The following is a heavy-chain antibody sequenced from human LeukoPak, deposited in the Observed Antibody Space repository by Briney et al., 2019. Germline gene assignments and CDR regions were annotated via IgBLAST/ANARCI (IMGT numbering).Heavy chain of an antibody. CDR1: GYTFIDYD. Sequence: ASVKVSCKASGYTFIDYDINWVRQATGQGLEWMGWMNSKSGDTGYAQKFQGRVPMTRKTSISTAYMELSSLRPEDTAVYYCARGGLRAGTGGLDPWGQGTLVIVSS. CDR2: MNSKSGDT. CDR3: ARGGLRAGTGGLDP. D-gene: IGHD1-1*01. V-gene: IGHV1-8*01. J-gene: IGHJ5*02.